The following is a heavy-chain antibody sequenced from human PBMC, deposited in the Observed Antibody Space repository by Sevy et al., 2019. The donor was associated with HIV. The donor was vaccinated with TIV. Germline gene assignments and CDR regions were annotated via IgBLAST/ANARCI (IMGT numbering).Heavy chain of an antibody. Sequence: GGSLRLSCAASGFTFNNYAMSWVRQAPGKGLEWVSGISGGRERTFYADSVKGRFTISRDNSKNTLYLQMNSLSAEDTALYYCVKGAEVVVITAWTDWVQGTLVTVSS. V-gene: IGHV3-23*01. CDR2: ISGGRERT. J-gene: IGHJ4*02. CDR1: GFTFNNYA. D-gene: IGHD3-22*01. CDR3: VKGAEVVVITAWTD.